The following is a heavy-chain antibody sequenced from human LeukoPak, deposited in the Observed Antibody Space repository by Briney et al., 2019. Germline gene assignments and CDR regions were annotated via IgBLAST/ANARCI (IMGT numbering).Heavy chain of an antibody. CDR1: GYSISSGYY. CDR3: ARGASVITLFGP. Sequence: SETLSLTCTVSGYSISSGYYWGWIRQPPGKGLEWIGSIYHSGSTYYNPSLKSRVTISVDTSKNQFSLKLSSVTAADTAVYYCARGASVITLFGPWGQGTLVTVSS. CDR2: IYHSGST. V-gene: IGHV4-38-2*02. D-gene: IGHD3-22*01. J-gene: IGHJ5*02.